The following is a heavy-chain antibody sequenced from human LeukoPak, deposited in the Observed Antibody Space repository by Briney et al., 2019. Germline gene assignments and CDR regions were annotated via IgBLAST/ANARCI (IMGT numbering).Heavy chain of an antibody. V-gene: IGHV3-74*01. CDR1: GFTFSNYW. CDR3: AQWSRYFDY. J-gene: IGHJ4*02. CDR2: INSDASVT. D-gene: IGHD1-26*01. Sequence: GGSLRLSCAASGFTFSNYWMHWVRQTPGKGLVWVSRINSDASVTTYADSVKGRFTISRDNAKNTLYLQMNSLRAEDTALYFCAQWSRYFDYWGQGTLVTASS.